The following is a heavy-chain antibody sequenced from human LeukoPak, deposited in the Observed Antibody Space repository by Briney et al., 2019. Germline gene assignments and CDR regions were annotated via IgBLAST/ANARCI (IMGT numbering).Heavy chain of an antibody. V-gene: IGHV4-39*07. J-gene: IGHJ3*02. CDR2: VYYSGIT. CDR3: ARGSRVHSYGRDAFDI. Sequence: SETLSLTCTVSGDSISSSGFYWGWIRQPPGKGLEWIGSVYYSGITYYNPSLKSRVTISVDTSKNQFSLKLSSVAAADTAVYYCARGSRVHSYGRDAFDIWGQGTMVTVSS. CDR1: GDSISSSGFY. D-gene: IGHD5-18*01.